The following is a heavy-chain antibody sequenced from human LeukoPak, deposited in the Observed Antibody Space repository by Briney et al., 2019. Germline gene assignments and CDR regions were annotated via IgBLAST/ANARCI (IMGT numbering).Heavy chain of an antibody. V-gene: IGHV3-48*01. CDR3: AKWGSGSYYKGSFDY. CDR1: GFTFSGYP. D-gene: IGHD3-10*01. J-gene: IGHJ4*02. Sequence: GGSLRLSCAASGFTFSGYPMNWVRQAPGKGLEWVSYISSGSSTIYYADSVKGRFTISRDNSKNTLYLQMYSLRVEDTAVYYCAKWGSGSYYKGSFDYWGQGTLVTVSS. CDR2: ISSGSSTI.